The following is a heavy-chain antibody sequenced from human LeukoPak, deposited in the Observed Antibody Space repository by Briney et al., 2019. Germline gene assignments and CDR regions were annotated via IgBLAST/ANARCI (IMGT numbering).Heavy chain of an antibody. CDR1: GFTFDDYA. CDR2: ISWDSGTI. J-gene: IGHJ4*02. V-gene: IGHV3-9*01. CDR3: ANDLVRELGLFDY. D-gene: IGHD1-26*01. Sequence: GGSLRLSCAASGFTFDDYAIHWVRHAPGRGLEWVSGISWDSGTIGYADSVKGRFTISRDNAKNSLYLQMNRLRTEDKALYYCANDLVRELGLFDYCGQGTQGTVS.